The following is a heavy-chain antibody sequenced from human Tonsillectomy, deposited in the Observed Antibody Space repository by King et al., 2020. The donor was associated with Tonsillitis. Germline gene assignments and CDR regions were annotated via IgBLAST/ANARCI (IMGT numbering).Heavy chain of an antibody. J-gene: IGHJ6*02. D-gene: IGHD3-3*01. CDR2: ISSSGRTI. CDR3: AKGTYNDYCRGSGPCGMDV. V-gene: IGHV3-11*01. CDR1: GFTFSDYY. Sequence: VQLVESGGNLVKPGGSLRLSCAASGFTFSDYYMNWIRQAPGKGLEWVSSISSSGRTIYYADSVKGRFTISRDNANNSLFLQMNSLRAEDTAVYYCAKGTYNDYCRGSGPCGMDVWGQGTTVTVSS.